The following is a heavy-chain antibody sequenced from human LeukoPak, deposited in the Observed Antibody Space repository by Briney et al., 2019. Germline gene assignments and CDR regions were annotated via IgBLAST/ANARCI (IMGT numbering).Heavy chain of an antibody. CDR3: ATTLGYGRDDAFGI. J-gene: IGHJ3*02. CDR1: GYTFTSYG. D-gene: IGHD3-10*02. CDR2: ISAYNGNT. V-gene: IGHV1-18*01. Sequence: ASVKVSCKASGYTFTSYGISWVRQAPGQGLEWMGWISAYNGNTNYAQKLQGRVTMTTDTSTSTAYMELRSLRSDDTAVYYCATTLGYGRDDAFGIWGQGTMVTVSS.